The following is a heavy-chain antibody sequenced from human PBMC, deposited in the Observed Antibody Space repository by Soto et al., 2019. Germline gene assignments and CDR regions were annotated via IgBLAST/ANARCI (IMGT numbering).Heavy chain of an antibody. CDR2: IYYSGST. CDR3: ARWWSGSRQGFDP. J-gene: IGHJ5*02. Sequence: QVQLQESGPGLVKPSQTLSLTCTVSGGSISSGDYYWSWIRQHPGKGLEWIGYIYYSGSTYYNPSLKSRFTISVDTSKNQFSMKLSSVTAVDTAVYYCARWWSGSRQGFDPWGQGTLVTVSS. D-gene: IGHD3-3*01. V-gene: IGHV4-31*03. CDR1: GGSISSGDYY.